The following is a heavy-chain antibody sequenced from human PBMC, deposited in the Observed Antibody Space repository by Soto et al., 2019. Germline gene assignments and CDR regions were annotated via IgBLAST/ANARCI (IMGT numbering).Heavy chain of an antibody. V-gene: IGHV1-18*01. D-gene: IGHD3-10*01. CDR3: ARGSHKYYYGSGSSFDY. J-gene: IGHJ4*02. Sequence: GASVKVSCKASGYTFTSYGISWVRQAPGQGFEWMGWISAYNGNTNYAQKLQGRVTMTTDTSTSTAYMELRSLRSDDTAVYYCARGSHKYYYGSGSSFDYWGQGTLVTVSS. CDR1: GYTFTSYG. CDR2: ISAYNGNT.